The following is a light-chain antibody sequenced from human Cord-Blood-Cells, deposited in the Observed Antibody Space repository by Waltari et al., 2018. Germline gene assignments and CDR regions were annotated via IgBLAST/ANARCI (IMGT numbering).Light chain of an antibody. CDR3: QQSYSTPKT. J-gene: IGKJ1*01. Sequence: DIQMTQSPSYLSAYVADRVTITRRASQSISSYLNWYQQKPGKAPKLLIYAASRLQSGVPSRFSGSGSGTDFTLTISSLQPEDFATYYCQQSYSTPKTFGQGTKVEIK. V-gene: IGKV1-39*01. CDR2: AAS. CDR1: QSISSY.